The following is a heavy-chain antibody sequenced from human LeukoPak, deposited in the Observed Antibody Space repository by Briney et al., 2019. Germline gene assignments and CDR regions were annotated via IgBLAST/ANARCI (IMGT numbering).Heavy chain of an antibody. V-gene: IGHV1-69*05. CDR2: IIPIFGTA. Sequence: ASVKVSCKASGYTFTSYGISWVRQAPGQGLEWMGRIIPIFGTANYAQKFQGRVTITTDESTSTAYMELSSLRSEDTAVYYCASTTGSNYDFWSGYNFDYWGQGTLVTVSS. D-gene: IGHD3-3*01. CDR3: ASTTGSNYDFWSGYNFDY. CDR1: GYTFTSYG. J-gene: IGHJ4*02.